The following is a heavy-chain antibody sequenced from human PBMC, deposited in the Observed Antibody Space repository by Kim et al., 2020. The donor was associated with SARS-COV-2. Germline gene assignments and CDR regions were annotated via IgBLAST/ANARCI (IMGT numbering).Heavy chain of an antibody. CDR3: ARAKRGTYGVFDY. V-gene: IGHV3-33*01. J-gene: IGHJ4*02. D-gene: IGHD1-26*01. Sequence: YADSVKGRFTISRDNSKNTLYLQMNSLRAEDTAVYYCARAKRGTYGVFDYWGQGTLVTVSS.